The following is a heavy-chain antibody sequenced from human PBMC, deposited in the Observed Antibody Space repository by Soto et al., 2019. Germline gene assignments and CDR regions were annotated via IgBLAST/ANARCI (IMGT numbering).Heavy chain of an antibody. CDR1: GGSVSSGSYY. CDR2: IYYSGST. J-gene: IGHJ4*02. V-gene: IGHV4-61*01. D-gene: IGHD3-22*01. Sequence: SETLSLTCTVSGGSVSSGSYYWSWIRQPPGKGLEWIGYIYYSGSTNYNPSLKSRVTISVNTSKNQFSLKLSSVTAADTAVYYCARERQYDSSGYYSYYFDYWGQGTLVTVSS. CDR3: ARERQYDSSGYYSYYFDY.